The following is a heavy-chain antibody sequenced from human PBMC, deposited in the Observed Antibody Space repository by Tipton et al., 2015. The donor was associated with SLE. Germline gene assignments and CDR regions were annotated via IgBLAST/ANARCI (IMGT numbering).Heavy chain of an antibody. CDR3: TRGGFREPDYFYYGMDV. Sequence: TLSLTCTVSGGSISNYYWNWIRQPPGKGLEWIGYNSDSGSTNYNSSLKSRVTISVDTSKKQFSLKLTSVTAADTAMYYCTRGGFREPDYFYYGMDVWGQGTTVTVSS. J-gene: IGHJ6*02. CDR1: GGSISNYY. D-gene: IGHD3-10*01. V-gene: IGHV4-4*09. CDR2: NSDSGST.